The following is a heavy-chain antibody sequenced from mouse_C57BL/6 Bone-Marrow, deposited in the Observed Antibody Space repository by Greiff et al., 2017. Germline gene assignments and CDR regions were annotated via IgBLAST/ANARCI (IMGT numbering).Heavy chain of an antibody. Sequence: DVMLVESGGGLVQPKGSLKLSCAASGFSFNTYAMNWVRQAPGKGLEWVARIRSKSNNYATYYADSVKDRFTISRDDSESMLYLQMNNLKTEDTAMYYCVGYGRGAMDYWGQGTSVTVSS. D-gene: IGHD2-1*01. CDR2: IRSKSNNYAT. J-gene: IGHJ4*01. CDR3: VGYGRGAMDY. V-gene: IGHV10-1*01. CDR1: GFSFNTYA.